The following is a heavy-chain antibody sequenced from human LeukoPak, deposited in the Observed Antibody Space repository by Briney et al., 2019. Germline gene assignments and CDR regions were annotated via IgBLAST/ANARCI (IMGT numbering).Heavy chain of an antibody. CDR2: INPSDGKT. D-gene: IGHD3-9*01. Sequence: GASVKVSCKASGYTFTNYYMHWVRQAPGQGLEWMGIINPSDGKTSYAQKFQGRVTMTRDTSTSTVYMELSSLRSEDTAVYYCARHVSGYYDAFDIWGQGTMVTVSS. J-gene: IGHJ3*02. CDR3: ARHVSGYYDAFDI. V-gene: IGHV1-46*01. CDR1: GYTFTNYY.